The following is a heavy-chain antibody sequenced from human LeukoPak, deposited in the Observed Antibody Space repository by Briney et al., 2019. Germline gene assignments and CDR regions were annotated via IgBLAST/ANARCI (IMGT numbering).Heavy chain of an antibody. D-gene: IGHD3-22*01. CDR2: IIPIFGTA. J-gene: IGHJ4*02. Sequence: GASVKVSCKASGGTFSSYAISWVRQAPGQGLEWMGGIIPIFGTANYAQKFQGRVTITADESTSTAYMELSSLRSEDTAVYYCARDPLTPSSGYYPRFSFDYWGQGTLVTVSS. V-gene: IGHV1-69*13. CDR1: GGTFSSYA. CDR3: ARDPLTPSSGYYPRFSFDY.